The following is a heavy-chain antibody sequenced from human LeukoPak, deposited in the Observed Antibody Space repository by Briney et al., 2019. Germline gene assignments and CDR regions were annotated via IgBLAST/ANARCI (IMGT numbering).Heavy chain of an antibody. D-gene: IGHD3-10*01. Sequence: SETLSLTCAVYGGSFSGYYWSWIRQPPGKGLEWIGEINHSGSTNYNPSLKSRVTISVDTSKNHFSLNLSSVTAADTAVYYCARDGGKDYYGSGSYYPKWFDPWGQGTLVTVSS. CDR3: ARDGGKDYYGSGSYYPKWFDP. CDR1: GGSFSGYY. J-gene: IGHJ5*02. CDR2: INHSGST. V-gene: IGHV4-34*01.